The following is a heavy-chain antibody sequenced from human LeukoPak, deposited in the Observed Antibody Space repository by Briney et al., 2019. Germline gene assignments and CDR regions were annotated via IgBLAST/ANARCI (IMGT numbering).Heavy chain of an antibody. V-gene: IGHV3-9*03. D-gene: IGHD4-17*01. CDR3: AKDYGDYFLGFDY. J-gene: IGHJ4*02. CDR1: GFTFDDYA. Sequence: GGSLRLSCAASGFTFDDYAMHWVRQAPGKGLEWVSGISWNSGSIGCADSVKGRFTISRDNAKNSLYLKMNSLRAEDMALYYCAKDYGDYFLGFDYWGQGTLVTVSS. CDR2: ISWNSGSI.